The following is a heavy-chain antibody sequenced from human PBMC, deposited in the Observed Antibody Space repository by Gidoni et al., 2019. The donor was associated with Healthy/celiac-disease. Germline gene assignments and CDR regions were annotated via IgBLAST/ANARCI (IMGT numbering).Heavy chain of an antibody. CDR2: IKQDGSDK. J-gene: IGHJ4*02. V-gene: IGHV3-7*01. Sequence: EVQLVESGGGLVQPGGAMRLSCAASGFTFSSYWMSWVRQAPGKGLEWVANIKQDGSDKYYVDSVKGRFTISRDNAKNSRYLQMNSLRAEDTAVYYCARGFRTIFGVVTAYFDYWGQGTLVTVSS. D-gene: IGHD3-3*01. CDR1: GFTFSSYW. CDR3: ARGFRTIFGVVTAYFDY.